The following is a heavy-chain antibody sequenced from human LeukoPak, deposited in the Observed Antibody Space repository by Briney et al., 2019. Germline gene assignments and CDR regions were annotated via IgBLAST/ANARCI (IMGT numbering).Heavy chain of an antibody. CDR2: IYYSGST. CDR1: GDSISGFY. D-gene: IGHD3-10*01. V-gene: IGHV4-59*01. CDR3: ARGGARGSSAFDI. J-gene: IGHJ3*02. Sequence: WETLSLTCTVSGDSISGFYWIWIRQPPGKGLEWIGYIYYSGSTNYNPSLKSRVTILIETSKNQFSLKLSSVTAADTAVYYCARGGARGSSAFDIWGQGTMVTVSS.